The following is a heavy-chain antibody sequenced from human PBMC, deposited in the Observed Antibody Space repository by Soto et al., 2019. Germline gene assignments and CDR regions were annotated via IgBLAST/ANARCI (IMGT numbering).Heavy chain of an antibody. CDR3: AKAPPPGAAPPWYYYYYYMDV. V-gene: IGHV3-23*01. D-gene: IGHD6-6*01. CDR1: GFTFSSYA. Sequence: EVQLLESGGGLVQPGGSLRLSCAASGFTFSSYAMSWVRQAPGKGLEWVSAISGSGGSTYYADSVKGRFTISRDNSKNTRVLQKNHLRTEDTAVYYCAKAPPPGAAPPWYYYYYYMDVWGKGTTVTVSS. CDR2: ISGSGGST. J-gene: IGHJ6*03.